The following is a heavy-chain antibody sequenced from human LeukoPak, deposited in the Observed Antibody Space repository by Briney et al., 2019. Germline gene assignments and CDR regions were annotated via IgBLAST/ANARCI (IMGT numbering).Heavy chain of an antibody. Sequence: GGSLRLSCVASGLSVSSNYMSWVRQAPGKGLEWVSVISRDGSSYYAESVKGRFTISRDNSKNTLYIQMNSLRAEDTAVYYCARSFYDILISYYQYFDYWGQGTLVTVSS. CDR2: ISRDGSS. D-gene: IGHD3-9*01. CDR3: ARSFYDILISYYQYFDY. J-gene: IGHJ4*02. CDR1: GLSVSSNY. V-gene: IGHV3-66*01.